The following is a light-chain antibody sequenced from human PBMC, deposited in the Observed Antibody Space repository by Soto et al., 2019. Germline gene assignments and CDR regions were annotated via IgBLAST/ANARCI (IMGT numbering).Light chain of an antibody. J-gene: IGKJ5*01. CDR3: QQSYNTPIT. V-gene: IGKV1-39*01. Sequence: DIQMTQSPSSLSASVGDRVTITCRASQSISSYLSWYQQKPGKAPKLLINVASTLQSGVPSRFSGSGSGTDFTLTISSLQPEDFATYYCQQSYNTPITFGQGTRLEIK. CDR2: VAS. CDR1: QSISSY.